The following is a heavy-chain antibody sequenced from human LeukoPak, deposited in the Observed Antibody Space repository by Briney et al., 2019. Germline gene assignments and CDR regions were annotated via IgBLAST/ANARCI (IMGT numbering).Heavy chain of an antibody. V-gene: IGHV3-33*01. CDR1: GFTFSSYG. D-gene: IGHD2-21*02. CDR3: ARDQVDVWSLAYCGGDCYPDAFDI. CDR2: IWYDGSNK. Sequence: GGSLRLSCAASGFTFSSYGMHWVRQAPGKGLEWVAVIWYDGSNKYYADSVKGRFTISRDNSKSTLYLQMNSLRAEDTAVYYCARDQVDVWSLAYCGGDCYPDAFDIWGQGTMVTVSS. J-gene: IGHJ3*02.